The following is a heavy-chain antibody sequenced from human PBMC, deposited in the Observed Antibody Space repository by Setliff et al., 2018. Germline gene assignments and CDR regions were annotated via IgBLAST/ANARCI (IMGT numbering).Heavy chain of an antibody. CDR3: AKGGTYRYFDF. CDR1: GDSMSGAS. J-gene: IGHJ4*02. V-gene: IGHV4-59*01. D-gene: IGHD2-15*01. CDR2: VFPSGAT. Sequence: PSETLSLTCTVSGDSMSGASIWSWIRQPPGKGLEFMGYVFPSGATKYDPSLKSRLTISVDTSKNQFSLKLTSVTAADTAVYFCAKGGTYRYFDFWGQGALVTVSS.